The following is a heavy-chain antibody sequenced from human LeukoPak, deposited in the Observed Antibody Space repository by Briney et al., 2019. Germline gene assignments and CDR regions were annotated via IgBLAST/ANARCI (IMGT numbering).Heavy chain of an antibody. J-gene: IGHJ4*02. CDR1: ADRFTRHH. CDR2: INPNSGAT. D-gene: IGHD3-3*01. CDR3: AMWAGTSDFWSGPLDY. Sequence: GASVKVSCKTSADRFTRHHMHWVRQVPGQGPEWMGWINPNSGATNYAQKFQGRVTMTRDTSISTAYMELSRLTSDDTAVFYCAMWAGTSDFWSGPLDYWGQGTLVTVSS. V-gene: IGHV1-2*02.